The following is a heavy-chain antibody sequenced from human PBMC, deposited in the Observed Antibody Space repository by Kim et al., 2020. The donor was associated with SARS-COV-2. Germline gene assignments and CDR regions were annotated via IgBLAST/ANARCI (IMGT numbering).Heavy chain of an antibody. CDR2: ISFDGRNK. Sequence: GGSLRLSCAASGVSFDSSAMNWVRQAPGKGLEWVSVISFDGRNKAYADSVKGRFTISRDNSKSTLHLQMNSLRVEDTAVYYCARGNYSESVSLSDYYNGMDVWGQGTMVTVSS. V-gene: IGHV3-30-3*01. J-gene: IGHJ6*02. D-gene: IGHD3-10*01. CDR1: GVSFDSSA. CDR3: ARGNYSESVSLSDYYNGMDV.